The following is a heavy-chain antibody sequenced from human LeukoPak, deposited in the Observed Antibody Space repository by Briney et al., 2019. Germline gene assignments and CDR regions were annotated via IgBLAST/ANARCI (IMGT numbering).Heavy chain of an antibody. V-gene: IGHV1-8*02. J-gene: IGHJ4*02. CDR1: GYTFTGYY. CDR2: MNPNSGNT. CDR3: ARGALTPRPRADFDY. Sequence: ASVKVSCKASGYTFTGYYMHWVRQATGQGLEWMGWMNPNSGNTGYAQKFQGRVTMTRNTSISTAYMELSSLRSEDTAVYYCARGALTPRPRADFDYWGQGTLVTVSS. D-gene: IGHD3-9*01.